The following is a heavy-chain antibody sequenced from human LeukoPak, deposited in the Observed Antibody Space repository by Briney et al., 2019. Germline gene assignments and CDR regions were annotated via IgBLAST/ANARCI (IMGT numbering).Heavy chain of an antibody. Sequence: PSETLSLTCTVSGGSISSYYWSWIRQPPGKGLEWIGYIYYSGSTNYNPSLKSRVTTSVDTSKNQSSLKLSSVTAADTAVYYCARVKSSSWIDYWGQGTLVTVSS. D-gene: IGHD6-13*01. CDR3: ARVKSSSWIDY. CDR2: IYYSGST. CDR1: GGSISSYY. J-gene: IGHJ4*02. V-gene: IGHV4-59*01.